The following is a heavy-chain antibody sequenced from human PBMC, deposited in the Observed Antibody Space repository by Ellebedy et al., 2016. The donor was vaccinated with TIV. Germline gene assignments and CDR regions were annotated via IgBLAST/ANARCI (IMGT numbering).Heavy chain of an antibody. D-gene: IGHD5-12*01. CDR2: INTNTGNP. J-gene: IGHJ4*02. CDR1: GYTFTSYD. Sequence: ASVKVSCKASGYTFTSYDINWVRQAPGQGLEWMGWINTNTGNPTYAQGFTGRFVFSLDTSVSTAYLQISSLKAEDTAVYYCARDIGDSGYGDFDYWGQGTLVTVSS. V-gene: IGHV7-4-1*02. CDR3: ARDIGDSGYGDFDY.